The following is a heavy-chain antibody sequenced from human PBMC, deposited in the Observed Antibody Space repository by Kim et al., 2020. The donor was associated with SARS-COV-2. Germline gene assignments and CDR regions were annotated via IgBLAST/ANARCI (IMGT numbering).Heavy chain of an antibody. CDR3: ARVGSRGSSCQRGCAFDI. D-gene: IGHD6-13*01. CDR1: GGSISSGGYY. J-gene: IGHJ3*02. Sequence: SETLSLTCTVSGGSISSGGYYWSWIRQHPGKGLEWIGYIYYSGSNYYNPSLKSRVTISVDTSKNQFSLKLIAVTAADTAVYYWARVGSRGSSCQRGCAFDIWGQGTMVTVSS. CDR2: IYYSGSN. V-gene: IGHV4-31*03.